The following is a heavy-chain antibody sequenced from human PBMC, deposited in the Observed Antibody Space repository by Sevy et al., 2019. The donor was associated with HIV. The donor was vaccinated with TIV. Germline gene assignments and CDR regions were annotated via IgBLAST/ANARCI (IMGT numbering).Heavy chain of an antibody. CDR1: GFTFSSYA. CDR2: ISGSGGST. Sequence: GGSLRLSCAASGFTFSSYAMSWVRQAPGKGLEWVSAISGSGGSTYYADSVKGRFTISRDNSKNTLYLQMNSLRAEDRAVYYCAKDLGEAGSWEFDYWGQGTLVTVSS. CDR3: AKDLGEAGSWEFDY. D-gene: IGHD6-19*01. V-gene: IGHV3-23*01. J-gene: IGHJ4*02.